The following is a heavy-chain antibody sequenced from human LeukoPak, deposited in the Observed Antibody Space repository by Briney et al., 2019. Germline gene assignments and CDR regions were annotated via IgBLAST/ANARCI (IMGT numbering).Heavy chain of an antibody. J-gene: IGHJ4*02. Sequence: GRSLRLSCAASGFTFSSYVMHWVRQAPGKGLEWVALISYDGSNKYYADSVKGRFTISRDNSKNTLDVQMNSLRAEDTAVYYCAKGEQQLAEWGQGTLVTVPS. V-gene: IGHV3-30*18. D-gene: IGHD6-13*01. CDR2: ISYDGSNK. CDR3: AKGEQQLAE. CDR1: GFTFSSYV.